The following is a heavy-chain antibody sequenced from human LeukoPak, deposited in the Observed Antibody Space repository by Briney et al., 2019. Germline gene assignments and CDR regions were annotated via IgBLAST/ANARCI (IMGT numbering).Heavy chain of an antibody. Sequence: GRCLRLSCAPSGLTFSIYCMHWVRQAPSMGLEWVAVIWCDRSYKYYGDYVQGQFTLSSDNSKDTLYMRMNSLKAEDTAVYYCARGLLSVVSAELWFDVWGQGTGVTVSS. CDR3: ARGLLSVVSAELWFDV. V-gene: IGHV3-33*01. D-gene: IGHD2-2*01. J-gene: IGHJ5*02. CDR2: IWCDRSYK. CDR1: GLTFSIYC.